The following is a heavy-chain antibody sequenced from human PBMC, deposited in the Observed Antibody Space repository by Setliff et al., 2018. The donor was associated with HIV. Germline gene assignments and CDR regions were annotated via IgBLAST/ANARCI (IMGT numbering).Heavy chain of an antibody. D-gene: IGHD3-22*01. Sequence: SETLSLTCAVSGYSTSSGYYWGWSRQPTGKGLEWIGSIYHSGSTYYNPSLKSRVTISVDTSKNQFSLKLSSVTAADMAVYYCARSTYYYDSSGCDAFDIWGQGTMVTVSS. J-gene: IGHJ3*02. V-gene: IGHV4-38-2*01. CDR3: ARSTYYYDSSGCDAFDI. CDR1: GYSTSSGYY. CDR2: IYHSGST.